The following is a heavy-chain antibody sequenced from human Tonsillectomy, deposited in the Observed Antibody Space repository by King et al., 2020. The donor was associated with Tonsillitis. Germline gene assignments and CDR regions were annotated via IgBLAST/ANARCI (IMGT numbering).Heavy chain of an antibody. D-gene: IGHD6-6*01. CDR1: GFTFSNYG. CDR2: ISYDGSKK. J-gene: IGHJ4*02. V-gene: IGHV3-30*18. Sequence: VQLVKSGGGVVQPGRSLRLSCTASGFTFSNYGMHWVRQAPGKGLEWVALISYDGSKKYYADSVKGQFTISRDNSTNTLYLQMNSLRAEETAVYYCAKDGGSARLDYWGQGTLVTVSS. CDR3: AKDGGSARLDY.